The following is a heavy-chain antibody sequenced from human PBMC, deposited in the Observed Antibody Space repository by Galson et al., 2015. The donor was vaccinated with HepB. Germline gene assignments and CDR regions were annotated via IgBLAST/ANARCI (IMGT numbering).Heavy chain of an antibody. V-gene: IGHV2-5*02. CDR1: GFSLSTSGVG. D-gene: IGHD6-19*01. CDR2: IYWDDDK. CDR3: AHSGIAVAQIWGDAFDI. J-gene: IGHJ3*02. Sequence: PALVKPTQTLTLTCTFSGFSLSTSGVGVGWIRQPPGKALEWLALIYWDDDKRYSPSLKSRLTITKDTSKNQVVLTMTNMDPVDTATYYCAHSGIAVAQIWGDAFDIWGQGTMVTVSS.